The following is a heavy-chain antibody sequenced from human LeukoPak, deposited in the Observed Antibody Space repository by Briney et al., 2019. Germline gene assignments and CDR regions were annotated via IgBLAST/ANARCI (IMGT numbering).Heavy chain of an antibody. Sequence: ASVKVSCKASGYTFTVHYMHWVRQAPGQGLQWMGWINPDSGDTEYAPKFQGRVTMTRDTPISTAYMELSRLNSDDTAVYYCVADFRKTMSSYWFDPWGQGTLVTVSS. D-gene: IGHD6-6*01. V-gene: IGHV1-2*02. CDR1: GYTFTVHY. CDR2: INPDSGDT. CDR3: VADFRKTMSSYWFDP. J-gene: IGHJ5*02.